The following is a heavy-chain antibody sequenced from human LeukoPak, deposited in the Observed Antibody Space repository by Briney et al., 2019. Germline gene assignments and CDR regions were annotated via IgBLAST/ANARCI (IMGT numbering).Heavy chain of an antibody. J-gene: IGHJ4*02. V-gene: IGHV4-59*01. CDR2: IYYSGST. CDR1: GASISSYF. CDR3: ARGRWLQLPDY. Sequence: SETLSLTCTVSGASISSYFWSWIRQPPGKGLEWIGYIYYSGSTDYNPSLKSRVTISVDTSKNQFSLRLSSVTAADTAVHYCARGRWLQLPDYWGQGTLVTVSS. D-gene: IGHD5-24*01.